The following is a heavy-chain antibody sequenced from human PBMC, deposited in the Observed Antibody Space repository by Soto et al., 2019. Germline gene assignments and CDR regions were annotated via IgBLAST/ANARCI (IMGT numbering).Heavy chain of an antibody. J-gene: IGHJ6*01. CDR2: ISYDGSNK. CDR3: ARPRPQTSSGMDV. Sequence: QPWGSLRLACASSVFTFSSYGMHWVRQAPGKGLDWVAVISYDGSNKYYADSVKGRFTISRDNSKNTLYLQMNSLRAEDTAVYYCARPRPQTSSGMDVWGQGTTVTVSS. CDR1: VFTFSSYG. D-gene: IGHD1-7*01. V-gene: IGHV3-30*03.